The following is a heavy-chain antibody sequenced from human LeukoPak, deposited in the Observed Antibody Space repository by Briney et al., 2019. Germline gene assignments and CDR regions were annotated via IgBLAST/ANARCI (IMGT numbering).Heavy chain of an antibody. Sequence: PGGSLRLSCAASGFTFSSYSMNWVRQAPGKGLEWVSSISSSGSYIYYADSVKGRFTISRDNAKNSLYLQMNSLRAEDTAVYYCARDKDGDYLLDYWGQGTLVTVSS. J-gene: IGHJ4*02. V-gene: IGHV3-21*01. D-gene: IGHD4-17*01. CDR1: GFTFSSYS. CDR2: ISSSGSYI. CDR3: ARDKDGDYLLDY.